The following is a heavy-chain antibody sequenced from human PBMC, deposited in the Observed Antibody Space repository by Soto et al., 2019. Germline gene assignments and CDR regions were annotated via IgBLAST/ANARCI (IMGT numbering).Heavy chain of an antibody. CDR1: GYTFTSYG. Sequence: GASVKVSCKASGYTFTSYGISWVRQAPGQGLEWMGWISAYNGNTNYAQKLQGRVTMTTDTSTSTAYMELRSLRSDDTAVYYCARSLITMIVVVPDAFDIWGQGTMVPVSS. D-gene: IGHD3-22*01. CDR2: ISAYNGNT. V-gene: IGHV1-18*01. CDR3: ARSLITMIVVVPDAFDI. J-gene: IGHJ3*02.